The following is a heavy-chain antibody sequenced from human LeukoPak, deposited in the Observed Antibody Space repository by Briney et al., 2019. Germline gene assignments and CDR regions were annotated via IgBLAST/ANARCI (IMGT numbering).Heavy chain of an antibody. CDR3: ARSRSAGY. V-gene: IGHV3-7*01. Sequence: GTLSLTCAVSGGSISSSNWWSWVRQAPGKGLEWVANIKRDGSEKYYVDSVKGRFTISRDNAKNSLYLQMDSLRAEDTAVYYCARSRSAGYWGQGTLVTVSS. J-gene: IGHJ4*02. CDR1: GGSISSSNW. CDR2: IKRDGSEK.